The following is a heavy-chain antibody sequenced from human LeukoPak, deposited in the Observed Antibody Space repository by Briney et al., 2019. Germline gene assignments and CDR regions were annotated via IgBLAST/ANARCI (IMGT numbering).Heavy chain of an antibody. Sequence: GSLRLSCAASGFTFSSYAMHWVRQAPGKGLEWVAVISDDGSNKYYADSVKGRFTISRDNSKNTLYLQMNSLRPEDTAVYYCAKRADFGSGTYRPFDHWGQGTLVTVSS. CDR3: AKRADFGSGTYRPFDH. D-gene: IGHD3-10*01. V-gene: IGHV3-30-3*02. CDR1: GFTFSSYA. J-gene: IGHJ4*02. CDR2: ISDDGSNK.